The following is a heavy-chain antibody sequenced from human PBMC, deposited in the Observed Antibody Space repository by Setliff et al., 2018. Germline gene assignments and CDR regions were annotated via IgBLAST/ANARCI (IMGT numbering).Heavy chain of an antibody. D-gene: IGHD2-2*01. V-gene: IGHV4-30-4*01. CDR3: ARTHCTTTSCFYFHY. Sequence: PSETLSLTCTASGASATSFDYYWSWIRQPPGKGLEYIGHISHGVSTSYSPSLKSRLSISADTSKNQFSLKLTSVTAADTAVYYCARTHCTTTSCFYFHYWGQGTVVTVSS. CDR1: GASATSFDYY. CDR2: ISHGVST. J-gene: IGHJ4*02.